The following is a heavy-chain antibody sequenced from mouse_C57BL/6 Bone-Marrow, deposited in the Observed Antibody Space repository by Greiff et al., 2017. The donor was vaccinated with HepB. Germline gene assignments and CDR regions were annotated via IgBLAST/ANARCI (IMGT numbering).Heavy chain of an antibody. J-gene: IGHJ2*01. V-gene: IGHV14-4*01. CDR3: TTYYYGSSPDY. CDR1: GFNIKDDY. CDR2: IDPENGDT. D-gene: IGHD1-1*01. Sequence: VQLKESGAELVRPGASVKLSCTASGFNIKDDYMHWVKQRPEQGLEWIGWIDPENGDTEYASKFQGKATITADTSSNTADLQLSSLTSEDTAVYYCTTYYYGSSPDYWGQGTTLTVSS.